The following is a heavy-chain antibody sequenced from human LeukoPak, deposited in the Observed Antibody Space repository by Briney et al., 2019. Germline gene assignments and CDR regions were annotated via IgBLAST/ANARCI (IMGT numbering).Heavy chain of an antibody. J-gene: IGHJ5*02. CDR3: ARDREEVGARNWFDP. D-gene: IGHD1-26*01. V-gene: IGHV1-46*01. CDR1: GYTFTSYY. Sequence: GASVKVSCKASGYTFTSYYMHWVRQAPGQGLEWMGIINPSGGSTSYAQKFQGRVTMTRDTSTSTVYMELSSLRSEDTAVYYCARDREEVGARNWFDPWGQGTLVTVSS. CDR2: INPSGGST.